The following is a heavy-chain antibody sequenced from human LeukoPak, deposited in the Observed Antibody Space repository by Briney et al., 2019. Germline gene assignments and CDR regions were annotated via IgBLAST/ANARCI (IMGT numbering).Heavy chain of an antibody. J-gene: IGHJ6*02. CDR1: GYTFISYD. V-gene: IGHV1-8*02. Sequence: ASVKVPCKASGYTFISYDINWVRQATGQGLEWMGWMNPYSGYTGYAQKFQGRVTMTRNTSISTAYTDLSSLTSEDTAVYFCALGPATYSYSHMDVWGQGTTVTVSS. CDR2: MNPYSGYT. CDR3: ALGPATYSYSHMDV.